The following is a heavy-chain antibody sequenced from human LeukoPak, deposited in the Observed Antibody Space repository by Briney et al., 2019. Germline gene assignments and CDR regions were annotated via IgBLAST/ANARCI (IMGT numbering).Heavy chain of an antibody. Sequence: ASVKVSCKASGYTFTGYYMHWVRQAPGQGLEWMGWINPNSGGTNYAQKSQGRVTTTRDTSISTAYMELSRLRSDDTAVYYCARVPYDFWSSFDIWGQGTMVTVSS. D-gene: IGHD3-3*01. CDR1: GYTFTGYY. J-gene: IGHJ3*02. CDR2: INPNSGGT. V-gene: IGHV1-2*02. CDR3: ARVPYDFWSSFDI.